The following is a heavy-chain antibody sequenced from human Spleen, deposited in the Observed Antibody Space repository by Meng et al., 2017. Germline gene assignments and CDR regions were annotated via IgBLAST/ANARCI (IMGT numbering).Heavy chain of an antibody. D-gene: IGHD6-13*01. CDR1: GFSFSGYA. CDR2: ISYDGSKE. CDR3: ARASSSGTYYYGMDV. V-gene: IGHV3-30*01. Sequence: GESLKISCAASGFSFSGYAMHWVRQAPGKGLEWVAGISYDGSKEYYADSVKGRFTISRDNSKNTLFLQMKSLRGEDTAVYYCARASSSGTYYYGMDVWGQGTTVTVSS. J-gene: IGHJ6*02.